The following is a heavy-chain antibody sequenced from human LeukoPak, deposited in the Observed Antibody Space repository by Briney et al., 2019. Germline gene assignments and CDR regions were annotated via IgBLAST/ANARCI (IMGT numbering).Heavy chain of an antibody. V-gene: IGHV1-69*05. J-gene: IGHJ6*02. D-gene: IGHD2-15*01. CDR3: ARDDIVVVVAAAATNYYYGMDV. CDR2: IIPIFGTA. CDR1: GGTFSSYA. Sequence: SVKVSCKASGGTFSSYAISWVRQAPGQGLEWMGGIIPIFGTANYAQKFQGRVTMTTDTSTSTAYMELRSLRSDDTAVYYCARDDIVVVVAAAATNYYYGMDVWGQGTTVTVSS.